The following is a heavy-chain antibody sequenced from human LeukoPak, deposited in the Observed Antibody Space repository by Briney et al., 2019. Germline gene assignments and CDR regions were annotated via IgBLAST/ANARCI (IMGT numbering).Heavy chain of an antibody. V-gene: IGHV4-4*02. CDR2: IYHSGST. CDR1: GGSISSNNW. J-gene: IGHJ4*02. Sequence: SETLSLTCAVSGGSISSNNWWNWVRQPPGKGLEWIGEIYHSGSTNYSPSLKSRVTISVDTSKNQFSLKLSSVTAADTAVYYCARDLWGSGIDNWGQGTLVTVSS. D-gene: IGHD3-10*01. CDR3: ARDLWGSGIDN.